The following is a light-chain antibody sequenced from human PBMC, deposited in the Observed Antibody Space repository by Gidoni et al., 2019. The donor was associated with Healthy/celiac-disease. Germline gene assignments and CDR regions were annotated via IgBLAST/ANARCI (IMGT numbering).Light chain of an antibody. CDR3: CSYAGSVV. CDR2: EGS. V-gene: IGLV2-23*01. J-gene: IGLJ2*01. Sequence: QSALTQPASVSGSPGQSITISCTGTSSDVGSYNLVSWYQQHPGNAPKLIIYEGSKRPSGVSNRFSGSKSGNTASLTISGLQAEDEADYYCCSYAGSVVFGGGTKLTVL. CDR1: SSDVGSYNL.